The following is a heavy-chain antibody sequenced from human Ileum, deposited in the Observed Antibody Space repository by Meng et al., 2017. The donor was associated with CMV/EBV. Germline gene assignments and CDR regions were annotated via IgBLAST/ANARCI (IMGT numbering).Heavy chain of an antibody. Sequence: CMASVYTFTSYGISWVRQAPGEGLEWMGWISAYNGNKNYAQKLQGRVTMTTDTSTSTAYMELRSLRSDDTAVYYCARGRGLLPSAVDYWGQGTLVTVSS. CDR2: ISAYNGNK. CDR3: ARGRGLLPSAVDY. V-gene: IGHV1-18*01. CDR1: VYTFTSYG. J-gene: IGHJ4*02.